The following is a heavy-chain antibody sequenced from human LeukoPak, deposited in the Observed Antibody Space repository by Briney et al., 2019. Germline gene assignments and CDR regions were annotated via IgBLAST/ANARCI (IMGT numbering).Heavy chain of an antibody. CDR3: AKGWPPPNFNSYYFDS. Sequence: HPGGSLRLSCAASGFTFSNYWMHWVRQAPGKGLVWVSRISSDGRNTIYADSVKGRFTIARDNAANTLYLQMNSLGAEYTAVYDCAKGWPPPNFNSYYFDSWGQGALVTVSS. D-gene: IGHD5-24*01. CDR1: GFTFSNYW. CDR2: ISSDGRNT. V-gene: IGHV3-74*01. J-gene: IGHJ4*02.